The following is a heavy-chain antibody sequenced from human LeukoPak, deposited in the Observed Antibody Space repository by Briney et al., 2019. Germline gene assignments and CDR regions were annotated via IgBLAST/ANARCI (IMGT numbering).Heavy chain of an antibody. D-gene: IGHD3-10*01. CDR3: ARGDYHGSGSYYHDAFDI. V-gene: IGHV3-7*03. CDR2: IKPDGSEK. Sequence: GGSLRLSCAASGFTFSSYWMSWVRQAPGKGLEWVANIKPDGSEKHYVDSVKGRLTIARDNAKNSLYLQMNSLRAEDTAVYYCARGDYHGSGSYYHDAFDIWGQGTMATVSS. CDR1: GFTFSSYW. J-gene: IGHJ3*02.